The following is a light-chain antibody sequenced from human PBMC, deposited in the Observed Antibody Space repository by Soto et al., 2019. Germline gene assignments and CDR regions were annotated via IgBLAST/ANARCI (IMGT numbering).Light chain of an antibody. Sequence: EIVMTQSPATLSVSPGERATLSCRASQSVSSNLAWYQQKPGQAPRLLIYGASTRATGIPARFSGSGSGTEFTLTSSSLQSADFAVYYCQQYNNWPPKWTFGQGTKVEIK. CDR1: QSVSSN. CDR3: QQYNNWPPKWT. CDR2: GAS. V-gene: IGKV3-15*01. J-gene: IGKJ1*01.